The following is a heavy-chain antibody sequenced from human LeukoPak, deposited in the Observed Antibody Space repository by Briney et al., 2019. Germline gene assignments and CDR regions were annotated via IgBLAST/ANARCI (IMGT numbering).Heavy chain of an antibody. V-gene: IGHV1-2*02. D-gene: IGHD4-17*01. Sequence: ASVTVSCKASGYTFTCYYMHWVRQAPGQGLEWMGWINPNSGGTNYAQKFQGRVTMTRDTSISTAYMELSRLRSDDTAVYYCARVQYDYGDYWWFDPWGQGTLVTVSS. CDR3: ARVQYDYGDYWWFDP. CDR1: GYTFTCYY. CDR2: INPNSGGT. J-gene: IGHJ5*02.